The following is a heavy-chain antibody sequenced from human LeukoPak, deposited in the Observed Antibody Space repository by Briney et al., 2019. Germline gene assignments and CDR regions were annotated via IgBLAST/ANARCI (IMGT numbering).Heavy chain of an antibody. CDR2: IYYSGIT. V-gene: IGHV4-59*01. Sequence: SETLSLTCNVSGGSISGYYWSWLRQPPGKGLEWIGFIYYSGITNYNPSLKSRVTFSVDTPKNQFSLKLKSVTAADTAVYYCARMEEGLGQCKSSGCYWLDPWGQGTLVTVSS. CDR3: ARMEEGLGQCKSSGCYWLDP. J-gene: IGHJ5*02. CDR1: GGSISGYY. D-gene: IGHD2-2*01.